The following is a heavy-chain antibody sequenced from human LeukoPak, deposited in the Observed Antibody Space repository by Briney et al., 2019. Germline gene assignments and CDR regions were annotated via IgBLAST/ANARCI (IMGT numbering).Heavy chain of an antibody. CDR3: AKDLRGNWNWFDA. CDR1: GFTFGSYG. J-gene: IGHJ5*02. D-gene: IGHD1-1*01. V-gene: IGHV3-23*01. CDR2: IGGGGLGT. Sequence: GGSLRLSCAASGFTFGSYGMTWVRQAPGKGLERVSAIGGGGLGTYYADSVKGRFTISRDNSRNTLYLQMNSLRVEDTAKYYCAKDLRGNWNWFDAWGQGTLVTVSS.